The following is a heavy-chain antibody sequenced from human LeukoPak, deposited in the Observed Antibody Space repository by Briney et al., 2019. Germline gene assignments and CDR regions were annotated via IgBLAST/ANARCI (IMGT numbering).Heavy chain of an antibody. CDR1: GYTFTSYD. D-gene: IGHD1-7*01. CDR3: ARGLGTTFRGADLQNDDY. V-gene: IGHV1-8*03. J-gene: IGHJ4*02. CDR2: MNPNSGNT. Sequence: ASVKVSCKASGYTFTSYDINWVRQASGQGLEWMGWMNPNSGNTGYAQKFQGRVTITRNTSISTAYMELSSLRSEDTAVYYCARGLGTTFRGADLQNDDYWGQGTLVTVSS.